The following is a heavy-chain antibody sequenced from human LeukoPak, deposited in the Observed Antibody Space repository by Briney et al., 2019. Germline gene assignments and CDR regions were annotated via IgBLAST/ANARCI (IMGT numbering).Heavy chain of an antibody. J-gene: IGHJ4*02. CDR3: ARKRGGPLWFGEWNFDY. D-gene: IGHD3-10*01. CDR2: IRYDGSNK. Sequence: PGGSLRLSCAASGFTFSSYGMHWVRQAPGKGLEWVAFIRYDGSNKYYADSVKGRFTISRDNSKNTLYLQMSSLRAEDTAVYYCARKRGGPLWFGEWNFDYWGQGTLVTVSS. CDR1: GFTFSSYG. V-gene: IGHV3-30*02.